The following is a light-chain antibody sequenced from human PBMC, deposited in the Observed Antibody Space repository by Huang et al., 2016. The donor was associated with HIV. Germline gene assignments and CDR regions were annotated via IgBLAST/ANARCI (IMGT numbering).Light chain of an antibody. V-gene: IGKV1-39*01. Sequence: DIHMTQSPSSLSASVGDRVTITCRASQTINNFLNWYQQKPGQAPKLLIYDASTLQSGVPSRFSGGGSGTDFTLTITSLQPEDVAIYYCQQSYSPLRVTFGPGTKVDI. CDR1: QTINNF. CDR3: QQSYSPLRVT. CDR2: DAS. J-gene: IGKJ3*01.